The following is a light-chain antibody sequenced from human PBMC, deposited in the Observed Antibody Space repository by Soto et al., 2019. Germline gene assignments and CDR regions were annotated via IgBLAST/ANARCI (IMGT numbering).Light chain of an antibody. CDR3: SSYSTSSTLYV. CDR2: DVS. Sequence: QSALTQPASVSGSPGQSITISCTGSSSNVGHYNLVSGYQLHPGKAPRIMIYDVSNRPSGVSNRFSGSKSGNTASLTISGLQAEDEADYYCSSYSTSSTLYVFGTGTKVTVL. V-gene: IGLV2-14*01. CDR1: SSNVGHYNL. J-gene: IGLJ1*01.